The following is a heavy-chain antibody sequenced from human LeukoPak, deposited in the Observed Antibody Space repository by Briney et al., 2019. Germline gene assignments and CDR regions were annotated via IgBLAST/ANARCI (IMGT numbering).Heavy chain of an antibody. CDR2: ISGSGGST. D-gene: IGHD6-19*01. V-gene: IGHV3-23*01. CDR1: GFTFSSYA. CDR3: AKDPGSGWSSFDY. Sequence: GGSLRLSCAASGFTFSSYAMSWVRQAPGKGLEWVSAISGSGGSTYYADSVEGRFTISRDNSKNTLYLQMNSLRAEDTAVYYCAKDPGSGWSSFDYWGQGTLVTVSS. J-gene: IGHJ4*02.